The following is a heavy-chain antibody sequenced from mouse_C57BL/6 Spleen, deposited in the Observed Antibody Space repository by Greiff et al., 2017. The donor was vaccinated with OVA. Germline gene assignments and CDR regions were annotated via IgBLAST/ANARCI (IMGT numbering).Heavy chain of an antibody. D-gene: IGHD2-3*01. Sequence: QVQLQQPGAELVKPGASVKMSCKASGYTFTSYWIPWVKQRPGQGLEWIGDIYPGSGSTNYNEKFKSKATLTVDTSSSTAYMQLSSLTSEDSAVYYCASSEGYYETYDFDYWGQGTTLTASS. CDR3: ASSEGYYETYDFDY. J-gene: IGHJ2*01. V-gene: IGHV1-55*01. CDR2: IYPGSGST. CDR1: GYTFTSYW.